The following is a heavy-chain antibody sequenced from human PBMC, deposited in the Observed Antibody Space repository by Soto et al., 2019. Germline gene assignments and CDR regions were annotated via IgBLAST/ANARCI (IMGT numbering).Heavy chain of an antibody. CDR1: GGSISSGDSY. CDR2: IYYSGST. J-gene: IGHJ6*02. Sequence: TLSLTCTVSGGSISSGDSYWSWIRQPPGKGLEWIGCIYYSGSTYYNPSLKSRVTISVDTSKNQFSLKLRSVTVADTAVYYCARDSGGSGWDYYYYYGMDVWGQGTTVTVSS. V-gene: IGHV4-30-4*01. CDR3: ARDSGGSGWDYYYYYGMDV. D-gene: IGHD3-10*01.